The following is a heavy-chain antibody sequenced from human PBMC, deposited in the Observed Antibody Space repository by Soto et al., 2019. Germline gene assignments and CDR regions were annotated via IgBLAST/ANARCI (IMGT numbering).Heavy chain of an antibody. CDR2: IYYSGST. J-gene: IGHJ6*02. D-gene: IGHD2-2*01. CDR3: ARAPPSHCISTSCRPGSYYYYGMDV. CDR1: GGSISSYY. V-gene: IGHV4-59*01. Sequence: SETLSLTCTVSGGSISSYYWSWIRQPPGKGLEWIGYIYYSGSTNYNPSLKSRVTISVDTSKNQFSLKLSSVTAADTAVYYCARAPPSHCISTSCRPGSYYYYGMDVWGQGTTVTVS.